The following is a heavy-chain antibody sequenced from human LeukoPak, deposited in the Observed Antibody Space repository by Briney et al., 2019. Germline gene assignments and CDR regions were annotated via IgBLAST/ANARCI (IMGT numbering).Heavy chain of an antibody. V-gene: IGHV1-18*01. Sequence: ASVKVSCKAAGDTFTTYGRNGGRQAPGQGGEWRGWISGYNGNTNYAQKVQGRVTMTSDTSTSTAYMELRSLRSDDTAVYYCARDGSRGRYSYDYWGQGTLVTVSS. D-gene: IGHD5-18*01. J-gene: IGHJ4*02. CDR3: ARDGSRGRYSYDY. CDR2: ISGYNGNT. CDR1: GDTFTTYG.